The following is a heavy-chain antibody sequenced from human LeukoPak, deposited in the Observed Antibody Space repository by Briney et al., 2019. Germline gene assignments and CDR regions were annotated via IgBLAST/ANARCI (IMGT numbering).Heavy chain of an antibody. Sequence: GGSLRLSCAASGFTFSSYAMSWVRQAPGKGREWVSAISGSGGSTYYADSVKGRFTISRDNSKHTLYLQMNSLRAEDTAVYYCAKSVALAYYYYYGMDVWGQGTTVTVSS. CDR3: AKSVALAYYYYYGMDV. V-gene: IGHV3-23*01. CDR2: ISGSGGST. CDR1: GFTFSSYA. D-gene: IGHD6-19*01. J-gene: IGHJ6*02.